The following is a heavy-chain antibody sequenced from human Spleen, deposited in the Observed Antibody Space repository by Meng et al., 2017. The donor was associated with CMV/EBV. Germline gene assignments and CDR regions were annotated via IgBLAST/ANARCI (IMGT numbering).Heavy chain of an antibody. D-gene: IGHD1-7*01. J-gene: IGHJ4*02. CDR3: ARRKNWNYPFDY. V-gene: IGHV5-51*01. CDR1: FPCCPSYW. CDR2: IYPGDSAT. Sequence: CTCSFPCCPSYWLCCLRQLPGKVVEVLRIIYPGDSATSSSPSFHGQVTTTADTSISPAFLQCSRLTASDAVMYCCARRKNWNYPFDYWGQGILVTVSS.